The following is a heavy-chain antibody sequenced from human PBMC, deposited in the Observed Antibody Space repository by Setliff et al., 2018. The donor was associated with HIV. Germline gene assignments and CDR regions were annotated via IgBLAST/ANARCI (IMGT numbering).Heavy chain of an antibody. V-gene: IGHV4-61*02. D-gene: IGHD3-10*01. Sequence: PSETLSLTCTVSGDSISSGSYYWSWVRQSAGRGLEWIGRIDRSGTTDYKPSLKGRVAISVDTSRNQFSLRVTSVTAADTAVYFCARDRHSSGLGSYGPWGPGILVTVSS. J-gene: IGHJ5*02. CDR3: ARDRHSSGLGSYGP. CDR1: GDSISSGSYY. CDR2: IDRSGTT.